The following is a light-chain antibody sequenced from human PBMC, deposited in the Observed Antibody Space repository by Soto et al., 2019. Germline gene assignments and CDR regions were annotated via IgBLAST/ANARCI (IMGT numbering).Light chain of an antibody. CDR1: TANIGSNT. V-gene: IGLV1-44*01. CDR3: GTWDDSLNGVV. J-gene: IGLJ2*01. CDR2: KNN. Sequence: QSVLTQPPSASGTPGQRVIISCSGTTANIGSNTVSWYQQLPGTAPKLLIHKNNQRPSGVPDRFSGSKSGTSASLAISGLQSEDEADYYCGTWDDSLNGVVFGGGTKLTVL.